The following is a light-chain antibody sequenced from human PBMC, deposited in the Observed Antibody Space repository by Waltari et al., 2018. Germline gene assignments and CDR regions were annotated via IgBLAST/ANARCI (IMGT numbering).Light chain of an antibody. CDR2: DSS. CDR1: QGISNS. CDR3: QQYYSIPLT. Sequence: DIQMTQSPSSLSASTRDRVTITCRASQGISNSLAWYQQKPGNAPTLLLSDSSRLETGVPSRFTGSRSGTDYTLTISSLQPEDFASYYCQQYYSIPLTFGGGTKVEIK. J-gene: IGKJ4*01. V-gene: IGKV1-NL1*01.